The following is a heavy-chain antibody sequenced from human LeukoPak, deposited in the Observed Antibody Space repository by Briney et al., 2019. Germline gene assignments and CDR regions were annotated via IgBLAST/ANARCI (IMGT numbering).Heavy chain of an antibody. D-gene: IGHD5-12*01. CDR3: ATHRRSGSGGSENAFEI. J-gene: IGHJ3*02. CDR2: INHSGST. V-gene: IGHV4-34*01. Sequence: SETLSLTCAVYGGSFSGYYWSWIRQPPGKGLEWMGEINHSGSTNYNPSLKSRVTISGDTSKNQFSLKLNSVTAADTAIYYCATHRRSGSGGSENAFEIWGQGTMVTVSS. CDR1: GGSFSGYY.